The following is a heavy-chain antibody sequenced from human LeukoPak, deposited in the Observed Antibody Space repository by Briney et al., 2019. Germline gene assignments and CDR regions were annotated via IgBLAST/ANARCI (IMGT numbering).Heavy chain of an antibody. CDR2: IIVGNGNT. Sequence: ASVKVSCKASGYNFRSYAIYWVRQAPGQRLEWMGWIIVGNGNTKYSEKFQGRVIISRDTSASTVYMELSGLRGEDTAVYYCARVSTIGGTRLYHHYGMDFWGKGTTVIVSS. V-gene: IGHV1-3*01. J-gene: IGHJ6*04. D-gene: IGHD3-16*01. CDR3: ARVSTIGGTRLYHHYGMDF. CDR1: GYNFRSYA.